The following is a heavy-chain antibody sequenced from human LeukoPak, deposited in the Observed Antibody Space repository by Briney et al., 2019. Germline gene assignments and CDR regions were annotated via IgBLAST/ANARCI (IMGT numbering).Heavy chain of an antibody. CDR2: IYHSGST. CDR3: ARDLRLGAFDI. V-gene: IGHV4-38-2*02. CDR1: GYSISSGYY. Sequence: SETLSLTCTVSGYSISSGYYWGWIRQPPGKGLEWIGSIYHSGSTYYNPSLKSRVTISVDTSKNQFSLKLSSVTAADTAVYYCARDLRLGAFDIWGQGTMVTVPS. J-gene: IGHJ3*02. D-gene: IGHD1-26*01.